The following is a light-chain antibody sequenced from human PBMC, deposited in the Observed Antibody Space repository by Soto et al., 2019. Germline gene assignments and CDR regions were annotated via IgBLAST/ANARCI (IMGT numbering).Light chain of an antibody. Sequence: IVLTQSPGTLSLSPGERATLSCSASQTVRTNYLAWFQHKPGQAPRLLIYGASSRATGIPDRFSGIGSGTDFTLTITRLEPEDCAVYFCQQYSDSPLTFGGGTKVEIK. CDR1: QTVRTNY. J-gene: IGKJ4*01. V-gene: IGKV3-20*01. CDR2: GAS. CDR3: QQYSDSPLT.